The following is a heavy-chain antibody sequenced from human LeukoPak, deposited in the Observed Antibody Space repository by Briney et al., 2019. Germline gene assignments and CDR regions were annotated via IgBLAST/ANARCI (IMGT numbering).Heavy chain of an antibody. V-gene: IGHV4-59*08. CDR2: IYYSGST. CDR3: ASLRYSGSYYFDY. D-gene: IGHD1-26*01. Sequence: SETLSLTCTVSGGSISSYYWGWIRQPPGKGLEWIGYIYYSGSTNYNPSLKSRVTISVDTPKYQFSLKLISVTAADTAVYYCASLRYSGSYYFDYWGQGTLVTVSS. J-gene: IGHJ4*02. CDR1: GGSISSYY.